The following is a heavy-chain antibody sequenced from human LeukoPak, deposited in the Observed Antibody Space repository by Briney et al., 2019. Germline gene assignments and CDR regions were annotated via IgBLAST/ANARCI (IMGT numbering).Heavy chain of an antibody. V-gene: IGHV3-21*01. Sequence: GGSLRLSCAASGLTFSRYSMNWVRQAPGKGLEWVSSISSSSSFIYYADSVKGRFTISRDNAKNSLYLQMNSLRAEDTAVYYCAGDPPLGYCSSSSCPHLDYWGQGTLVTVSS. J-gene: IGHJ4*02. CDR2: ISSSSSFI. CDR3: AGDPPLGYCSSSSCPHLDY. D-gene: IGHD2-2*01. CDR1: GLTFSRYS.